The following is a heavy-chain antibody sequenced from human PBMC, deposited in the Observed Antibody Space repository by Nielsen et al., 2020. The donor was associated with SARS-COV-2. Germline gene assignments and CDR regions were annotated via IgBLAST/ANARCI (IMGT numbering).Heavy chain of an antibody. CDR1: GGSISSSNW. D-gene: IGHD6-13*01. V-gene: IGHV4-4*02. J-gene: IGHJ6*02. Sequence: SEALSLTCAVSGGSISSSNWWSWVRQPPGKGLEWIGEIYHSGSANYNPSLKSRVTISVDKSKNQFSLKLSSVTAADTAVYYCAREVIAAALYYYYGMDVWGQGTTVTVSS. CDR2: IYHSGSA. CDR3: AREVIAAALYYYYGMDV.